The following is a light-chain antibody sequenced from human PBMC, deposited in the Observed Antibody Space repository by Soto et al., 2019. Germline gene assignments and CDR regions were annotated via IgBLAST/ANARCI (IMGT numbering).Light chain of an antibody. CDR3: QQYNSFSLT. CDR1: QSITAR. V-gene: IGKV1-5*01. CDR2: DAS. Sequence: DIQLTQSPSTLSASVADRVTITCRASQSITARLAWYQQKPGKPPKLLIYDASILERGVPSRFSGSGSGTEFPLTISSLQPDDFATYYCQQYNSFSLTFGGGTKVEIK. J-gene: IGKJ4*01.